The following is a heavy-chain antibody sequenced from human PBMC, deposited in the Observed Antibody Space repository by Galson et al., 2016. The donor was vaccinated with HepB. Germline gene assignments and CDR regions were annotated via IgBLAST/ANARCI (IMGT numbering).Heavy chain of an antibody. CDR1: GFTFRAYA. CDR2: ISGTGYI. CDR3: ARFWNGNYFDY. Sequence: SLRLSCAASGFTFRAYAMNWVRQAPGKGLEWVSSISGTGYIYYADSVQGRFTISRDDSKNTVYLQMDSLGAEDTAVYYCARFWNGNYFDYWGQGTLVTVSS. D-gene: IGHD3-3*01. J-gene: IGHJ4*02. V-gene: IGHV3-23*01.